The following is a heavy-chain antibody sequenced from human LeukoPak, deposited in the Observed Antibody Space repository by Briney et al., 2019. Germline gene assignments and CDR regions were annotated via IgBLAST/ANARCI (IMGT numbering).Heavy chain of an antibody. Sequence: GASVTVSCKASGYSFTSYGISWVRQAPGQGLEWMGWISAYNGNTNYAQKLQDRVTMTTDTSTSTGYMELRSLTSDDTAVYYCARSRGGYSYGYWEDWGQGTLVTVSS. CDR3: ARSRGGYSYGYWED. V-gene: IGHV1-18*01. CDR2: ISAYNGNT. CDR1: GYSFTSYG. J-gene: IGHJ4*02. D-gene: IGHD5-18*01.